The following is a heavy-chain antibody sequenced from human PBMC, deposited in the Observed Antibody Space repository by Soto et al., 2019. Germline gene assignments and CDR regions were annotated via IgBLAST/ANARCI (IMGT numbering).Heavy chain of an antibody. J-gene: IGHJ3*02. CDR1: GYSIISGNY. CDR3: ARVSYDYVWGSYRWDAFDI. V-gene: IGHV4-38-2*01. D-gene: IGHD3-16*02. Sequence: TLSLTRAVSGYSIISGNYWAWIRQPPGKGLEWIGSIYHSGSTYYNPSLKSRVTISVDTSKNQFSLKLSSVTAADTAVYYCARVSYDYVWGSYRWDAFDIWGQGTMVTVSS. CDR2: IYHSGST.